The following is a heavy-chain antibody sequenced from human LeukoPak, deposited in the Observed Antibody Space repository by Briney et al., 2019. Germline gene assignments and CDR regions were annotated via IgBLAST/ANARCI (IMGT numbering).Heavy chain of an antibody. CDR1: GYTFTSYG. CDR3: ARDRGAYYYGSGSFFDY. D-gene: IGHD3-10*01. V-gene: IGHV1-18*01. J-gene: IGHJ4*02. Sequence: GASVKVSCKASGYTFTSYGISWVRQAPGQGLEWMGWISAYNGNTNYAQKLQGGVTMTTDTSTSTAYMELRSLRSDDTAVYYCARDRGAYYYGSGSFFDYWGQGTLVTVSS. CDR2: ISAYNGNT.